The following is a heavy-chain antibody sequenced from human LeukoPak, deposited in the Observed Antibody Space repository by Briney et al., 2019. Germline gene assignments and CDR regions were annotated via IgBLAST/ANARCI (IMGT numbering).Heavy chain of an antibody. CDR2: ISYDGNNK. CDR1: GFAFSSFA. Sequence: GGSLSLSCAASGFAFSSFAMHWVRQAPGKGLEWVAVISYDGNNKYYADSVKGRFTISRDNSKNTLYLQMNSLRTEDTTMYYCARGTGTRVAPYYFDHWGQGTLVTVSS. V-gene: IGHV3-30-3*01. CDR3: ARGTGTRVAPYYFDH. J-gene: IGHJ4*02. D-gene: IGHD1-1*01.